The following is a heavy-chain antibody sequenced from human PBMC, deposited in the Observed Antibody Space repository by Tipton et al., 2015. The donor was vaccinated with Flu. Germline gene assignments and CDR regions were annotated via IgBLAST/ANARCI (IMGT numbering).Heavy chain of an antibody. CDR1: GFTFSSYA. J-gene: IGHJ6*02. Sequence: GSLRLSCAASGFTFSSYAMHWVRQAPGKGLEYVSAISSNGGSTYYADSVKGRFTISRDNSKNTLYLQMGSLRAEDMAVYYCARAPGAMVRGVIISPPDYYYYGMDVWGQGTTVTVSS. CDR3: ARAPGAMVRGVIISPPDYYYYGMDV. V-gene: IGHV3-64*02. CDR2: ISSNGGST. D-gene: IGHD3-10*01.